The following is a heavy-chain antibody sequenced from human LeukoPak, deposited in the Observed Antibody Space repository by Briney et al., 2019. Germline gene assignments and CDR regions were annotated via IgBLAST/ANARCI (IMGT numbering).Heavy chain of an antibody. D-gene: IGHD3-22*01. CDR2: ISAYNGNT. Sequence: ASVKVSCKASGYTFTSYGISWVRQAPGQGLEWMGWISAYNGNTNYAQKLQGRVTMTTDTSTSTAYMELRSLRSDDTAVYYCARFFLSDSSGYAFDIWGRGTMVTVSS. J-gene: IGHJ3*02. V-gene: IGHV1-18*01. CDR3: ARFFLSDSSGYAFDI. CDR1: GYTFTSYG.